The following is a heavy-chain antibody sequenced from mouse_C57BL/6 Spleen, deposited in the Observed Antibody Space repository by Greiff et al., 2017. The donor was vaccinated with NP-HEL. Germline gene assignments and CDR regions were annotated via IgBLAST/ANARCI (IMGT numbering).Heavy chain of an antibody. V-gene: IGHV1-55*01. CDR3: ARENYGSSPWFAY. J-gene: IGHJ3*01. CDR1: GYTFTSYW. D-gene: IGHD1-1*01. CDR2: IYPGSGST. Sequence: VQLQQPGAELVKPGASVKMSCKASGYTFTSYWITWVKQRPGQGLEWIGDIYPGSGSTNYNEKFKSKATLTVDTSSSTAYMQLSSLTSEDSAVYYCARENYGSSPWFAYWGQGTLVTVSA.